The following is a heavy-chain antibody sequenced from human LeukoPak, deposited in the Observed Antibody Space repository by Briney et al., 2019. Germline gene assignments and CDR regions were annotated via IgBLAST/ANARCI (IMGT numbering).Heavy chain of an antibody. J-gene: IGHJ4*02. CDR3: ARTPSRLYDSSGYYYYFDY. D-gene: IGHD3-22*01. CDR2: IIPIFGTA. Sequence: SVKVSCKASGGTFSSYATSWVRQAPGQGLEWMGGIIPIFGTANYAQKFQGRVTITADESTSTAYMELSSLRSEDTAVYYCARTPSRLYDSSGYYYYFDYWGQGTLVTVSS. V-gene: IGHV1-69*13. CDR1: GGTFSSYA.